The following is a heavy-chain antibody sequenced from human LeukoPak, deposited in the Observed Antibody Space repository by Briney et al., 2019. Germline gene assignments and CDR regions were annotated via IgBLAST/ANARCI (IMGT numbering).Heavy chain of an antibody. J-gene: IGHJ4*02. CDR3: ARSQNYIAAAGYDY. CDR2: IIPIFGTA. V-gene: IGHV1-69*13. Sequence: ASVKVSCKASGGTFSSYAISWVRQAPGQGLEWMGGIIPIFGTANYAQKFQGRVTITADESTSTAYMELSSLRSEDTAVYYCARSQNYIAAAGYDYWGQGTLDTVSS. CDR1: GGTFSSYA. D-gene: IGHD6-13*01.